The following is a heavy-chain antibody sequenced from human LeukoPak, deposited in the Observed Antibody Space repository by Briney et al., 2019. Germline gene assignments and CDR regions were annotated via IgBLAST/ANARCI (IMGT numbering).Heavy chain of an antibody. Sequence: ASVKVSCKASGYTFSSYGISWVRQAPGQGLEWMGWISAYNGNTNYAQKLQGRVTMTTDTSTSTAYMELRSLRSDDTAVYYCARESNGDYYFDYWGQGTLVTVSS. CDR3: ARESNGDYYFDY. V-gene: IGHV1-18*04. CDR1: GYTFSSYG. D-gene: IGHD4-17*01. J-gene: IGHJ4*02. CDR2: ISAYNGNT.